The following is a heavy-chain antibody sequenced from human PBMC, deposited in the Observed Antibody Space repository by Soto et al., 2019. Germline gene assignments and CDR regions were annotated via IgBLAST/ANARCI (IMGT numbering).Heavy chain of an antibody. CDR1: GYNFNTYW. D-gene: IGHD5-12*01. CDR2: IYPGDSDT. CDR3: ATSTVSYVDIVSSTTRGYFDH. Sequence: LGESLKISCEGSGYNFNTYWIGWVRQMPGKGLEWMALIYPGDSDTRYSPSFEGQVTLSVDRSISTAYLQWSSLKASDTAIYYCATSTVSYVDIVSSTTRGYFDHWGQRTLVSVS. V-gene: IGHV5-51*01. J-gene: IGHJ4*02.